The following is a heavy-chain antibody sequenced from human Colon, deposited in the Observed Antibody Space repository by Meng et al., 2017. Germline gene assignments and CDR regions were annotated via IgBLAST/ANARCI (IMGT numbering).Heavy chain of an antibody. Sequence: GESLKISCAASGFTFSSYAMHWVRQAPGKGLEWVAVISHDGSNKYYADSVKGRFTISRDNSKNTLYLQMNSLRAEDTAVYYCARGAVAGISSSYWYFDLWGRGTLVTVSS. CDR2: ISHDGSNK. CDR1: GFTFSSYA. V-gene: IGHV3-30*01. D-gene: IGHD6-19*01. J-gene: IGHJ2*01. CDR3: ARGAVAGISSSYWYFDL.